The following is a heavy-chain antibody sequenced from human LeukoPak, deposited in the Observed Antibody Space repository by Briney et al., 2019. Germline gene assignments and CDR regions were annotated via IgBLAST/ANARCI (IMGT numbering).Heavy chain of an antibody. CDR3: ARAGYGDYGSAFDI. CDR1: GGTFSSYA. V-gene: IGHV1-69*04. Sequence: SVKVSCKASGGTFSSYAISWVRQAPGQGLEWMGRIIPILGIANYAQKFQGRVTITADKSTSTAYMELSSLRSGDTAVYYCARAGYGDYGSAFDIWGQGTMVTVSS. J-gene: IGHJ3*02. D-gene: IGHD4-17*01. CDR2: IIPILGIA.